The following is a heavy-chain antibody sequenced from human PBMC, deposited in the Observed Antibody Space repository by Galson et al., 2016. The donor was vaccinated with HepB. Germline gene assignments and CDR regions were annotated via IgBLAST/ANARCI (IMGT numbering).Heavy chain of an antibody. V-gene: IGHV3-7*01. CDR2: IKQDGSEK. CDR3: ARDYVPGA. D-gene: IGHD3-10*01. Sequence: SLRLSCAASGFTFSSYAMTWVRQAPGKGLEWVANIKQDGSEKYYVDSVKGRFTISRDNARHSLYLEMNSLRGEDTAMYYCARDYVPGAWGQGTLVTVSA. J-gene: IGHJ5*02. CDR1: GFTFSSYA.